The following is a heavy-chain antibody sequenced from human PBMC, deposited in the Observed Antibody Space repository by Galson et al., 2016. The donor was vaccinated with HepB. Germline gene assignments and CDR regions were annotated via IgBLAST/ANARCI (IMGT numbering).Heavy chain of an antibody. CDR3: VRHNRAGVDQYYETSGYFDF. CDR1: GFTFSTYS. J-gene: IGHJ4*02. Sequence: SLRLSCATSGFTFSTYSMNWVRQAPGKGLEWVSYISSRSRTIYYAGSVRGRFTISRDNAKKSLSLQMNSLTAEDTSVYYCVRHNRAGVDQYYETSGYFDFWGQGTLVTVSS. CDR2: ISSRSRTI. V-gene: IGHV3-48*04. D-gene: IGHD3-22*01.